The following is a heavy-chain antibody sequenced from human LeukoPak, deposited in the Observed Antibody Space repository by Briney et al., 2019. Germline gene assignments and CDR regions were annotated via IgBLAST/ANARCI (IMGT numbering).Heavy chain of an antibody. V-gene: IGHV3-7*01. J-gene: IGHJ5*02. CDR2: IKQDGSEK. CDR3: ARIPYYGSGKNWFDP. D-gene: IGHD3-10*01. CDR1: GFTFSSYW. Sequence: GGSLRLSCAASGFTFSSYWMSWVRQAPGKGLEWVANIKQDGSEKYYVDSVEGRFTISRDNAKNSLYLQMNSLRAEDTAVYYCARIPYYGSGKNWFDPWGQGTLVTVSS.